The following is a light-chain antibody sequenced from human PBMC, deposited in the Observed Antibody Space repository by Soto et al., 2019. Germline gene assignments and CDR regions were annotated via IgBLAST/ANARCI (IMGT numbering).Light chain of an antibody. CDR3: QQYNFWPPWT. J-gene: IGKJ1*01. CDR2: GAS. CDR1: QRVSSN. V-gene: IGKV3-15*01. Sequence: IVMTQSPATLSVSPGETATLSCRASQRVSSNLAWYQQKPGQAPRLLTYGASTRATGIPARFSGSGSGTEFTLTISSLQSEDFAVYFCQQYNFWPPWTFGQGTKVDIK.